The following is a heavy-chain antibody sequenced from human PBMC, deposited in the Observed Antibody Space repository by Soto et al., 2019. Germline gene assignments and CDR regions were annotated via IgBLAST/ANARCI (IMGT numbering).Heavy chain of an antibody. J-gene: IGHJ3*02. D-gene: IGHD6-19*01. CDR2: ISYDGSNK. CDR3: GKSLSEAWLDAFEI. CDR1: GFTFSSYG. V-gene: IGHV3-30*18. Sequence: VQLVESGGGVVQPGRSLRLSCAASGFTFSSYGMHWVRQAPGKGLEWVAVISYDGSNKYYADSVKGRFTISRDNSKSTLYLQMNSLIAEDTAVYYCGKSLSEAWLDAFEIWVQGTMVTVSS.